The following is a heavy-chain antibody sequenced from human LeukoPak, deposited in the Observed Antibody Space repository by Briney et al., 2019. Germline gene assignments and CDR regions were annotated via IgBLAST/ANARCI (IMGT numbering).Heavy chain of an antibody. CDR1: GFTFSDSY. J-gene: IGHJ4*02. CDR2: ISSSGGTI. D-gene: IGHD3-16*01. Sequence: AGGSLRLSCSASGFTFSDSYMSWIRQVPGKGLEWISYISSSGGTIYYADSVKGRFTISRDNAKNSLYLQMNSLRAEETAVYYCAKEGGDWGEGYFDYWGQGTLVTVSS. V-gene: IGHV3-11*01. CDR3: AKEGGDWGEGYFDY.